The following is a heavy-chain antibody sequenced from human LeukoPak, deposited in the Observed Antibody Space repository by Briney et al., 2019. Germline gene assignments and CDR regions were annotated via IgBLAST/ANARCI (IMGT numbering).Heavy chain of an antibody. CDR3: VRHAPIGNSQPLGV. J-gene: IGHJ3*01. V-gene: IGHV4-59*12. CDR1: GGSIPNYY. D-gene: IGHD4-23*01. CDR2: IYYTGST. Sequence: PETLSLTCPVSGGSIPNYYWSWIRQPPGKGLEWIAYIYYTGSTNYNPSLKSRLTVSLDMSKNHFSLKLTSVTAADTAVYYCVRHAPIGNSQPLGVWGQGTMVTVSS.